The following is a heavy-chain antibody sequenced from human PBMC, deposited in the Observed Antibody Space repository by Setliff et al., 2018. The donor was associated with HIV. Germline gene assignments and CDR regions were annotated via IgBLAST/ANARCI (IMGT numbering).Heavy chain of an antibody. J-gene: IGHJ5*02. CDR3: ARNPHYFDTSGSLGWFDP. Sequence: SETLSLTCTVSGGSISSGSYYWSWIRQHPGKGLEWIGYIYYSGSTLYNPSLKSRVTISVDTSNNHFSLKLRSVTAADTAVYYCARNPHYFDTSGSLGWFDPWGQGTLVTVSS. D-gene: IGHD3-22*01. CDR2: IYYSGST. CDR1: GGSISSGSYY. V-gene: IGHV4-31*03.